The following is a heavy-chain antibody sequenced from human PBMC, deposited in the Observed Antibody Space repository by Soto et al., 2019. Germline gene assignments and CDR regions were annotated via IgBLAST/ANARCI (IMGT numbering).Heavy chain of an antibody. Sequence: EVQLVESGGAWLKPGGSLSFSLAASGFTFGDYARTWVPKAPGRGLEWVSAISSGSTYIYYADSVKGRFTISRDNAKKSLYLQMNSLRAEDTAVYYCARRGSSGSVDYWGQGTLVTVSS. D-gene: IGHD3-22*01. CDR2: ISSGSTYI. V-gene: IGHV3-21*01. CDR3: ARRGSSGSVDY. CDR1: GFTFGDYA. J-gene: IGHJ4*02.